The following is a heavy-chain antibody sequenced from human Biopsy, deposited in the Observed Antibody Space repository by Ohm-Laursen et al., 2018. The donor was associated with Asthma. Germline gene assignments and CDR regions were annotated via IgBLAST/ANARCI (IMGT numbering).Heavy chain of an antibody. D-gene: IGHD2-21*02. V-gene: IGHV4-59*07. Sequence: SDTLSLTCTVSGGSINNFYWCWIRQPPGKGLEPIGHVYYSGSTNYNPSLKSRVTISIDASKNQFSLKLTSVTAADTAVYYCARGVDRVTGLLDHFDSWGQGTLVTVSS. J-gene: IGHJ4*02. CDR3: ARGVDRVTGLLDHFDS. CDR2: VYYSGST. CDR1: GGSINNFY.